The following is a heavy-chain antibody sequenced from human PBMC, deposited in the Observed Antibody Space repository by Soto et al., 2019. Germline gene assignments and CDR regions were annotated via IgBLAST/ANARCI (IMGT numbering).Heavy chain of an antibody. CDR2: IWYDGSNK. D-gene: IGHD3-10*01. CDR3: ARLWSSHYFDY. J-gene: IGHJ4*02. Sequence: GGSLRLSCAASGFTFSSYGMHWVRQAPGKGLEWVAVIWYDGSNKYYADSVKGRFTISRDNSKNTLYLQMNSLRAEDTAVYYCARLWSSHYFDYWGQGTLVTVSS. CDR1: GFTFSSYG. V-gene: IGHV3-33*01.